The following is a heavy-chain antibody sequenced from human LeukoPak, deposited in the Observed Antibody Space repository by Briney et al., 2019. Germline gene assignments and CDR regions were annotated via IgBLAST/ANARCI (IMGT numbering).Heavy chain of an antibody. J-gene: IGHJ4*02. D-gene: IGHD3-22*01. Sequence: GASVKVSCKASGYTFTGYYMHWVRQAPGQGLEWMGWINPNSGGTNYAQKFQGWVTMTRDTSISTAYMELSRLRSDDTAVYYCARGPRVGYDSSGYVDYWGQGTLVTVSS. V-gene: IGHV1-2*04. CDR3: ARGPRVGYDSSGYVDY. CDR1: GYTFTGYY. CDR2: INPNSGGT.